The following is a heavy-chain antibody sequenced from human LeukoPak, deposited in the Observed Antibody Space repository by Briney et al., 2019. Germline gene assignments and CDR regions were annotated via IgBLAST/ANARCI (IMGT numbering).Heavy chain of an antibody. CDR3: ARRTLPLDY. Sequence: SETLSLTCAVYGGSFSGYYWSWIRQPPGKGLEWIGEINDSGNTNYNPSLKSRLTISVGTSKNQFSLKLSSVTAADTAVYYCARRTLPLDYWGQGTLVTVSS. CDR2: INDSGNT. CDR1: GGSFSGYY. V-gene: IGHV4-34*01. D-gene: IGHD1-1*01. J-gene: IGHJ4*02.